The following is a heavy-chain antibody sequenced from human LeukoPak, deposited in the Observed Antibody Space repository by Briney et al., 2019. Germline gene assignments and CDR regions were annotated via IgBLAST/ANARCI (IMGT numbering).Heavy chain of an antibody. J-gene: IGHJ6*02. CDR1: GYTFTGYY. CDR3: ARHQVVAAAGTSYYYGMDV. CDR2: ISAYNGNT. Sequence: ASVKVSCKASGYTFTGYYMHWVRQAPGQGLEWMGWISAYNGNTNYAQKLQGRVTMTTDTSTSTAYMELRSLRSDDTAVYYCARHQVVAAAGTSYYYGMDVWGQGTTVTVSS. D-gene: IGHD6-13*01. V-gene: IGHV1-18*04.